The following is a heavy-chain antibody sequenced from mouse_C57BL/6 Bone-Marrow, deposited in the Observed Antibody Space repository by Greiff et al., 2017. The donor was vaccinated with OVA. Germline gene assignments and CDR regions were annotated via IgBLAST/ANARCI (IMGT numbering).Heavy chain of an antibody. J-gene: IGHJ3*01. D-gene: IGHD1-1*01. CDR3: ARGNYYCPWFAY. Sequence: VQLQQPGTELVKPGASVKLSCKASGYTFTSYWMHWVKQRPGQGLEWMGNINPSNGGTNYNEKFKSKATLTVDKSSSTAYMQLSSLTSEDSAVYYCARGNYYCPWFAYWGQGTLVTGSA. CDR1: GYTFTSYW. CDR2: INPSNGGT. V-gene: IGHV1-53*01.